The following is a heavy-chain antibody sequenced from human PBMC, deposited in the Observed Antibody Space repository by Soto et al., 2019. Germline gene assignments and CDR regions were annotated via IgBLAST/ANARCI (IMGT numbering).Heavy chain of an antibody. CDR2: ISGSGEST. J-gene: IGHJ4*02. CDR3: AKRAGSRVLGADHPFDH. D-gene: IGHD2-8*01. V-gene: IGHV3-23*01. Sequence: EVQLLEAGGGLVQPGGSLRLSCAASGLIFSSYAMSWVRQAPGKGLEWVSGISGSGESTDYTDSVKGRFTISRDNSKNTLYLQMDGLRAEDTALYYGAKRAGSRVLGADHPFDHWGQGTLVTVSS. CDR1: GLIFSSYA.